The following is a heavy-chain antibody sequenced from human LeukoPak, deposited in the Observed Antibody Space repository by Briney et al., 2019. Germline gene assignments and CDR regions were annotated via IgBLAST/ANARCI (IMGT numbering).Heavy chain of an antibody. D-gene: IGHD2-2*02. CDR1: GFTFSSYW. V-gene: IGHV3-7*01. Sequence: AGGSLRLSCAASGFTFSSYWMSWVRQAPGKGLEWVANIKQHGSEKYYADSVKGRFTISRDNAKSSLYLQMNSLRAEDTAVYYCASAIPADYFDYWGQGTLVTVSS. CDR3: ASAIPADYFDY. J-gene: IGHJ4*02. CDR2: IKQHGSEK.